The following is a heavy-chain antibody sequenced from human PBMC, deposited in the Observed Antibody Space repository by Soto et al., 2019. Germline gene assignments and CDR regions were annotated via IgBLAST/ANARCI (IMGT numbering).Heavy chain of an antibody. Sequence: SETLSLTCTVSGGSISSGGYYWSWIRQHPGKGLEWIGYIYYSGSTYYNPSLKSRVTISVDTSKNQFSLKLSSVTAADTAVYYCARDREDIVVVPAAHYYYYGMDVWGQGTTVTVSS. J-gene: IGHJ6*02. CDR3: ARDREDIVVVPAAHYYYYGMDV. V-gene: IGHV4-31*03. CDR1: GGSISSGGYY. CDR2: IYYSGST. D-gene: IGHD2-2*01.